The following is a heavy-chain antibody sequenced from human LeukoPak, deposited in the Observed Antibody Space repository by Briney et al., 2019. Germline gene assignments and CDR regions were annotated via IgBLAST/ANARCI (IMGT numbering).Heavy chain of an antibody. Sequence: SETLSLACSVSGDSFSDYYWTWIRRPPGGRLEWIGHIYYRGSTKYNPSLKNRVTISVDTSKNQFFLTLTSVSAADTAVYYCARAMRWTSGPVELGWFDRWGQGTLVTVSS. CDR2: IYYRGST. V-gene: IGHV4-59*01. J-gene: IGHJ5*02. CDR3: ARAMRWTSGPVELGWFDR. CDR1: GDSFSDYY. D-gene: IGHD1-1*01.